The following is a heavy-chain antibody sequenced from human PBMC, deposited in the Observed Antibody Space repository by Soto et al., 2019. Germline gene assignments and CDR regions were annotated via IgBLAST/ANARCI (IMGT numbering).Heavy chain of an antibody. D-gene: IGHD2-8*02. CDR3: ARDKITGLFDY. Sequence: QVQLQQWGAGLLKPSETLSLTCAVYGGSFSGYYWTWIRQPPGTGLEWIGEINHSGSTNDNPSLKSRVTISVDTSKTQFSLKLASVTAADMAVYFCARDKITGLFDYWGQGTLVTVSS. CDR1: GGSFSGYY. V-gene: IGHV4-34*01. J-gene: IGHJ4*02. CDR2: INHSGST.